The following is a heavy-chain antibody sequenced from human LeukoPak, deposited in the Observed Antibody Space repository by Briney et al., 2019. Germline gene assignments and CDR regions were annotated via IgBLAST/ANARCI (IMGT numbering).Heavy chain of an antibody. J-gene: IGHJ4*02. V-gene: IGHV3-13*01. CDR3: VRSFYGDHPY. D-gene: IGHD4-17*01. Sequence: GGSLRLSCAASGFTLSTYDMHWVRQGPGQGLEWVAAVGTSGHTFYPDSVKGQFTISRENARNSVYLQMNSLRAGDTAVYYCVRSFYGDHPYWGQGTLVTVSS. CDR1: GFTLSTYD. CDR2: VGTSGHT.